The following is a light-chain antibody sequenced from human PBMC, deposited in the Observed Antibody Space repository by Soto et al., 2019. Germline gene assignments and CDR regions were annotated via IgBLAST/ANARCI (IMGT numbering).Light chain of an antibody. Sequence: DIQMTQSPSTLSASVGDRVTITCRASQNIVNWLAWYQQKPGKVPKILIYDASALASGVPSRFSGSGSGTEFTLTIGSLQPDDFATYYCQRYYSLPGTFGLGTKVEIK. V-gene: IGKV1-5*01. CDR1: QNIVNW. J-gene: IGKJ1*01. CDR3: QRYYSLPGT. CDR2: DAS.